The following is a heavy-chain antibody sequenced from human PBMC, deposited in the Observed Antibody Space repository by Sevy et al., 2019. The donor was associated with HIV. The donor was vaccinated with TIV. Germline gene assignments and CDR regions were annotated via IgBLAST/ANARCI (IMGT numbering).Heavy chain of an antibody. D-gene: IGHD6-13*01. V-gene: IGHV3-7*01. CDR2: IRPDGSET. CDR1: GLTFSTSW. J-gene: IGHJ4*02. Sequence: GGSLRLSCAASGLTFSTSWMKWVRQAPGKGLECVANIRPDGSETYYADSVRGRFTISRDNARDSVFPQMNSLRVEDTAVYYCARVSSAGGGDYWGQGVLVTVSS. CDR3: ARVSSAGGGDY.